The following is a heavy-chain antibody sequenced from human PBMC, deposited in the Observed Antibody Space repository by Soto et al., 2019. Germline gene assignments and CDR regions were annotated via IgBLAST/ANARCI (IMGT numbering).Heavy chain of an antibody. D-gene: IGHD3-22*01. J-gene: IGHJ4*01. CDR2: IIPIFGTA. CDR3: ARGWGYDSTDYYYAY. V-gene: IGHV1-69*01. Sequence: QVQLVQSGAEVRKPGSSVRVSCKASGGSFNRHTISWVRQAPGQGLEWMGGIIPIFGTANHAQQFQGRVTIIADESTSTVYMELSSLRSDDTAIYYCARGWGYDSTDYYYAYWGHGTLVIVSS. CDR1: GGSFNRHT.